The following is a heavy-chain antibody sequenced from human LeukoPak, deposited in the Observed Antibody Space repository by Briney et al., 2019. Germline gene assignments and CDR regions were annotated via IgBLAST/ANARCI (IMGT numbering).Heavy chain of an antibody. J-gene: IGHJ4*02. CDR2: IYPGDSDT. CDR3: ARQAMVRGVIITPSYFDY. CDR1: GYSFTSYW. V-gene: IGHV5-51*01. D-gene: IGHD3-10*01. Sequence: GESLKISRKGSGYSFTSYWIGWVRQMPGKGLEWMGIIYPGDSDTRYSPSFQGQVTISADKSISTAYLQWSSLKASDTAMYYCARQAMVRGVIITPSYFDYWGQGTLVTVSS.